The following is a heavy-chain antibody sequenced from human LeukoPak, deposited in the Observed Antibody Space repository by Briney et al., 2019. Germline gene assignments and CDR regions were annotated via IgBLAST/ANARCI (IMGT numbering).Heavy chain of an antibody. CDR2: ISGSGGST. CDR3: AKESYSGSGSHSYCFAY. D-gene: IGHD3-10*01. Sequence: GGSLRLACAAAAFTSSIYAMSWARHAPGNLLEWVSAISGSGGSTYYADSVKGRFTISRDNSKNTLYLQMNNLRAEDTAVYFFAKESYSGSGSHSYCFAYWGQGTLVTVSS. J-gene: IGHJ4*02. CDR1: AFTSSIYA. V-gene: IGHV3-23*01.